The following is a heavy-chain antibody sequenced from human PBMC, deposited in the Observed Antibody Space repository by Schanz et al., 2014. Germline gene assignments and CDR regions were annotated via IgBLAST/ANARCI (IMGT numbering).Heavy chain of an antibody. CDR2: ISYSGST. CDR1: GGSISGSSYH. V-gene: IGHV4-39*01. D-gene: IGHD2-15*01. Sequence: QLQLQESGPGLVKPSETLSLTCTVSGGSISGSSYHWGWTRQPPGKGPEWIGTISYSGSTYYNPPHKSRAPMSEDPPKTRSPRKLIFVTAADTAIYYCARQERGIWGHNGMDVWGQGTTVTVSS. CDR3: ARQERGIWGHNGMDV. J-gene: IGHJ6*02.